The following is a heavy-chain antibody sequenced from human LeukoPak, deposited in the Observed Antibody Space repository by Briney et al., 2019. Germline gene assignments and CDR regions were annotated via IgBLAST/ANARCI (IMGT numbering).Heavy chain of an antibody. J-gene: IGHJ3*02. V-gene: IGHV3-48*03. D-gene: IGHD3-22*01. Sequence: GGSLRLSCAASGFTFSSYEMNGVRQAPWKGLEWVSYISSSDSTIYYADSVKGRFTISRDNAKNSLYLQMNSLRAEDTAVYYCAREYYYDSSGYSDAFDIWGQGTMVTVSS. CDR1: GFTFSSYE. CDR3: AREYYYDSSGYSDAFDI. CDR2: ISSSDSTI.